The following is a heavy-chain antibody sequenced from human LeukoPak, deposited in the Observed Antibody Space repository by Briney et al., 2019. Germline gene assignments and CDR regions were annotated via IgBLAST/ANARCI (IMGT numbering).Heavy chain of an antibody. Sequence: GGSLRLSCAVSGFTLTNHAVSWVRQAPGKGLEWVPIVVGTGGTYYADSVGGRFTISRDNSKNTLYVQMNSLRDEDTAVYYCAKDQRWESPHYLDSWGQGTLVTVSS. CDR3: AKDQRWESPHYLDS. CDR2: VVGTGGT. CDR1: GFTLTNHA. J-gene: IGHJ4*02. V-gene: IGHV3-23*01. D-gene: IGHD1-26*01.